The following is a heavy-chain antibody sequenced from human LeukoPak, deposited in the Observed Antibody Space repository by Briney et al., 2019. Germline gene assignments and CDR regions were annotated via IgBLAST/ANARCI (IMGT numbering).Heavy chain of an antibody. CDR2: ISAYNGNT. Sequence: VASVKVSCKASGYTFTSYGISWVRQAPGQGLEWMGWISAYNGNTNYAQKLQGRVTMTTDTSTSTAYMELRSLRSDDTAVYYCARGGGINYYDSSGYDYWGQGTLVTVSS. V-gene: IGHV1-18*01. D-gene: IGHD3-22*01. J-gene: IGHJ4*02. CDR3: ARGGGINYYDSSGYDY. CDR1: GYTFTSYG.